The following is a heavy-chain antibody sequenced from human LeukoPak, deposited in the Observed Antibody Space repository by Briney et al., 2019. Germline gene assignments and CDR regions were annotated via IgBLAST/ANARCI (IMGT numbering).Heavy chain of an antibody. CDR3: AINTRAAAGRGIDY. D-gene: IGHD6-13*01. Sequence: ASVKVSCKASGYTFTSYAMNWVRQAPGQGLEWMGWINTNTGNPTYAQGFTGRFVFSLDTSVSTAYLQISSLKAEDTAVYYCAINTRAAAGRGIDYWGQGTLVTVSS. CDR2: INTNTGNP. J-gene: IGHJ4*02. CDR1: GYTFTSYA. V-gene: IGHV7-4-1*02.